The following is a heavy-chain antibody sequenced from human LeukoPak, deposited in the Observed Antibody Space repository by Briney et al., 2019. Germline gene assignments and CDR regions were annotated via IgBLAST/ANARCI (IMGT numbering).Heavy chain of an antibody. Sequence: PSETLCLTCTVSGGSISSSSYCWGWIRQPPGKGLEWIGSIYYSGRTYYNPSLKGRATFSVDTSKNQFSLKLSSVTAADTDVYYCARETITSSGSQRYNWFDPWGQGTLVTVSS. V-gene: IGHV4-39*07. CDR3: ARETITSSGSQRYNWFDP. CDR1: GGSISSSSYC. J-gene: IGHJ5*02. CDR2: IYYSGRT. D-gene: IGHD3-10*01.